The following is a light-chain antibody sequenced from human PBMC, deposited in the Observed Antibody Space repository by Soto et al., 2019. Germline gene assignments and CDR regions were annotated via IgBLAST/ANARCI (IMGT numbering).Light chain of an antibody. CDR1: KLGDKY. CDR3: QAWDSSTVV. CDR2: QDS. Sequence: SYELTQPPSVSVSPGQTASITCSGDKLGDKYACWYQQKPGQSPVLVIYQDSKRPSGIPERFSGSNSGNTATLTISGTQAMDEADYYCQAWDSSTVVFXTGTKLTVL. J-gene: IGLJ1*01. V-gene: IGLV3-1*01.